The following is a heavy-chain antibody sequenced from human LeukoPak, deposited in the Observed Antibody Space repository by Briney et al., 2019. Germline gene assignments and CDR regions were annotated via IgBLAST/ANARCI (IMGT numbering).Heavy chain of an antibody. V-gene: IGHV1-3*01. CDR2: INAGNGNT. CDR3: ARGLRSPYYYYYMDV. D-gene: IGHD5-12*01. Sequence: ASVKVSCKASGYTFTSYAMHWVRQAPGQRLEWMGWINAGNGNTKYSQKFQGRVTITRNTSISTAYMELSSLRSEDTAVYYCARGLRSPYYYYYMDVWGKGTTVTVSS. J-gene: IGHJ6*03. CDR1: GYTFTSYA.